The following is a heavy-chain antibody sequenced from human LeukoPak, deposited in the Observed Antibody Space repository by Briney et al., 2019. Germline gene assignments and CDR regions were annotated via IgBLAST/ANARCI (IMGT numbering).Heavy chain of an antibody. J-gene: IGHJ4*02. CDR2: IYYSGST. V-gene: IGHV4-39*01. CDR3: ARAMGNMIVVVTTFDY. Sequence: SETLSLTCTVSGGSISSSSYYRGWIRQPPGKGLEWIGSIYYSGSTYYNPSLKSRVTISVDTSKNQFSLKLSSVTAADTAVYYCARAMGNMIVVVTTFDYWGQGTLVTVSS. D-gene: IGHD3-22*01. CDR1: GGSISSSSYY.